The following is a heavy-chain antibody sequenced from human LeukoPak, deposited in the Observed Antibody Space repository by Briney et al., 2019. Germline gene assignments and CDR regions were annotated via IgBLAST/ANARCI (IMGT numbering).Heavy chain of an antibody. CDR3: TTSYYYGSGSYYNG. Sequence: GGSLRLSCAASGFTFSNAWMSWVRQAPGKGLEWVGRIKSKTDGGTTDYAAPVKGRFTISRDDSKNTLYLQMDSLKTEDTAVYYCTTSYYYGSGSYYNGWGQGTLVTVSS. D-gene: IGHD3-10*01. CDR2: IKSKTDGGTT. J-gene: IGHJ4*02. V-gene: IGHV3-15*01. CDR1: GFTFSNAW.